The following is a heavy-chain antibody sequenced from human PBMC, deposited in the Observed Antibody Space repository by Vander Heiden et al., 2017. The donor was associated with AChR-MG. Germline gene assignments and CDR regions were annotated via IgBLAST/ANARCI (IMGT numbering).Heavy chain of an antibody. Sequence: QAQLVQSGAEVKKPWSSVKVSCKAPGGTFRNYAIGWVRQAPGQGLEWMGGIIPIFGTANYAQKFQGRVTITADESTSTAYMELSSLRSEDTAVYYCARGWGNVLRYFDWLLYFDYWGQGTLVTVSS. CDR1: GGTFRNYA. V-gene: IGHV1-69*01. CDR3: ARGWGNVLRYFDWLLYFDY. J-gene: IGHJ4*02. D-gene: IGHD3-9*01. CDR2: IIPIFGTA.